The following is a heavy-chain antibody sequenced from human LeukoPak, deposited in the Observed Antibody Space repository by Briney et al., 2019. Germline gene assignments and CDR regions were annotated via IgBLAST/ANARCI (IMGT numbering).Heavy chain of an antibody. CDR3: ARDRGYSYGFDY. V-gene: IGHV3-48*03. D-gene: IGHD5-18*01. CDR1: GFTFSSYE. Sequence: GGSLRLSCAASGFTFSSYERNWVRQAPGKGLEWVSYISSSGSTIYYADSVKGRFTISRDNAKNSLYLQMNSLRAEDTAVYYCARDRGYSYGFDYWGQGTLVTVSS. CDR2: ISSSGSTI. J-gene: IGHJ4*02.